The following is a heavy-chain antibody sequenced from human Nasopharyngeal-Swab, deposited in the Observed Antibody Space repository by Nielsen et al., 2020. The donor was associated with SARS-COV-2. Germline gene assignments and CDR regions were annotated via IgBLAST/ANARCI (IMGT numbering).Heavy chain of an antibody. CDR1: GFTFSRYW. Sequence: GGSLRLSCAASGFTFSRYWMHWVRQVPGKGLMLVSRTNEDGSITNYADSVKGRFTISRDNAKNTLYLQMNSLRADDTALYYCARDLAGRDSGWGQGTLVTVSS. CDR2: TNEDGSIT. J-gene: IGHJ4*02. CDR3: ARDLAGRDSG. D-gene: IGHD2-21*02. V-gene: IGHV3-74*01.